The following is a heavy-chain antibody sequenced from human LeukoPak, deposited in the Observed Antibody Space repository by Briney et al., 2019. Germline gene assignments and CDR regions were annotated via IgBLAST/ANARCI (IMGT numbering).Heavy chain of an antibody. CDR1: GFTFSSYS. D-gene: IGHD3-3*01. CDR2: ISSSSSTI. CDR3: ARDHLDYDFWSGYAYYFGY. V-gene: IGHV3-48*01. Sequence: PGGSLRLSCAASGFTFSSYSMNWVRQAPGKGLEWVSYISSSSSTIYYADSVKGRFTISRDNAKNSLYLQMNSLRAEDTAVYYCARDHLDYDFWSGYAYYFGYWGQGTLVTVSS. J-gene: IGHJ4*02.